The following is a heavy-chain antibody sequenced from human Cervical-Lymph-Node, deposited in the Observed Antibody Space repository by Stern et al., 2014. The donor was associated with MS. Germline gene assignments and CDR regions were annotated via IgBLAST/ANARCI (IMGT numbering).Heavy chain of an antibody. CDR1: GDSISSYTHY. D-gene: IGHD2-8*02. CDR3: AKHACTGAACPFDL. V-gene: IGHV4-39*01. Sequence: QLQLQESGPGLVKPSETLSLTCAVSGDSISSYTHYWAWIRQPPGKGLEWIGSVYYSGATYYNPSLKSPVPIPGDTSKNPSSLGLTSLTAADTAVYYCAKHACTGAACPFDLWGQGTLVTVSS. CDR2: VYYSGAT. J-gene: IGHJ4*02.